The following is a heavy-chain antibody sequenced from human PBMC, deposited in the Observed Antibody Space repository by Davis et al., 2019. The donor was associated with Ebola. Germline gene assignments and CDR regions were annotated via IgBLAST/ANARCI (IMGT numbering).Heavy chain of an antibody. Sequence: GGSLRLSCAASGFTFSSYSMTWVRQAPGKGLQWVSYISSGSNSIYYADSVKGRFTISRDNAKNSLYLQMNSLREEDTAVYYCARDHQSIEAPGNDYWGQGTLVTVSS. J-gene: IGHJ4*02. D-gene: IGHD6-13*01. CDR3: ARDHQSIEAPGNDY. CDR2: ISSGSNSI. CDR1: GFTFSSYS. V-gene: IGHV3-48*02.